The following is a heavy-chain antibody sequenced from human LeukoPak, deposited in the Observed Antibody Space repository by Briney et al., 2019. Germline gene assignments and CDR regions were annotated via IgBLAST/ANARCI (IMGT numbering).Heavy chain of an antibody. V-gene: IGHV1-8*03. CDR1: GYTFTSYD. CDR2: MNPNSGNT. J-gene: IGHJ4*02. D-gene: IGHD1-26*01. CDR3: AKAGGGGSPFDY. Sequence: ASVKVSCKASGYTFTSYDINWERQATGQGLEWMGWMNPNSGNTGYAQKFQGRVTITRNTSISTAYMELSSLRSEDTAVYYCAKAGGGGSPFDYWGQGTLVTVSS.